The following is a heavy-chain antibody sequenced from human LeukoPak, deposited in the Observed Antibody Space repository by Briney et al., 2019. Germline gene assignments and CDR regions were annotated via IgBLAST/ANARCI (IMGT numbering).Heavy chain of an antibody. CDR2: SYYSGST. Sequence: SETLSLSCTASGGYISSYYWSWIRQPPGKGLEWIGYSYYSGSTNYNPSLKSRVTISVDTSKNQFSLKLSSVTAADTAVYYCARARTYYDSTGTNHHLLDYWGQGTLVTVSS. V-gene: IGHV4-59*01. CDR3: ARARTYYDSTGTNHHLLDY. D-gene: IGHD3-22*01. CDR1: GGYISSYY. J-gene: IGHJ4*02.